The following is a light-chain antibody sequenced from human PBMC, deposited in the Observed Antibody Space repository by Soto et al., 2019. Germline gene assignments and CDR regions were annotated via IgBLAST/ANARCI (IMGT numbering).Light chain of an antibody. Sequence: QSVLTQPPSVSGAPGQRVTFSCTGGTSNIGAGYDVHWYQQLPGTAPKLLMFGNNNRPSGVPDRFSVSKSGTSVSLAITGLQTEDEADYYCQSYDSSLSGWVFGTGTKVTVL. CDR1: TSNIGAGYD. J-gene: IGLJ1*01. CDR3: QSYDSSLSGWV. V-gene: IGLV1-40*01. CDR2: GNN.